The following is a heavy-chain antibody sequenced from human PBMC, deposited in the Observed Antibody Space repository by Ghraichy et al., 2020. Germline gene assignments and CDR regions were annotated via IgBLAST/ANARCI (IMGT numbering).Heavy chain of an antibody. V-gene: IGHV3-21*01. Sequence: GQSLNISCAASGFTFSSYSMNWVRQAPGKGLEWVSSISSSSSYIYYADSVKGRFTISRDNAKNSLYLQMNSLRAEDTAVYYCARVMRLGGVGAKGEVAFDIWGQGTMVTVSS. CDR1: GFTFSSYS. J-gene: IGHJ3*02. CDR2: ISSSSSYI. D-gene: IGHD1-26*01. CDR3: ARVMRLGGVGAKGEVAFDI.